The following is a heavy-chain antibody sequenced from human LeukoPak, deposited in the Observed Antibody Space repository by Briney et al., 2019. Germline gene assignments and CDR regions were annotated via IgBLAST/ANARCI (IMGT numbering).Heavy chain of an antibody. D-gene: IGHD3-10*01. V-gene: IGHV3-30*18. CDR2: ISYDGSNK. CDR3: AKESEIDFSGSGSYSYFDY. CDR1: GFTFSSYG. Sequence: GGSLRLSCAASGFTFSSYGMHWVRQAPGKGLEWVAVISYDGSNKYYADSVKGRFTISRDNSKNTLYLQMNSLRAEDTAVYYCAKESEIDFSGSGSYSYFDYWGQGTLVTVSS. J-gene: IGHJ4*02.